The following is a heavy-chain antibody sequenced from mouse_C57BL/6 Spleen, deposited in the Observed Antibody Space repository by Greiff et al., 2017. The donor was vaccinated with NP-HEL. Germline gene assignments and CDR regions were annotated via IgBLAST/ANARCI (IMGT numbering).Heavy chain of an antibody. Sequence: EVQLQESGGGLVKPGGSLKLSCAASGFTFSSYAMSWVRQTPEKRLEWVATISDGGSYTYYPDNVKGRFTISRDNAKNNLYLQMSHLKSEDTAMYYCARGGGYGNYLDYWGQGTTLTVSS. D-gene: IGHD2-1*01. V-gene: IGHV5-4*01. CDR1: GFTFSSYA. CDR2: ISDGGSYT. CDR3: ARGGGYGNYLDY. J-gene: IGHJ2*01.